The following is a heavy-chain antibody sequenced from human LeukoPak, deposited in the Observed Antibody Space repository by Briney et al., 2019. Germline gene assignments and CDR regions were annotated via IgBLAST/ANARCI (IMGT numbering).Heavy chain of an antibody. J-gene: IGHJ6*03. D-gene: IGHD6-6*01. Sequence: PSETLSLTCTVSGGSISSYYWSWIRQPAGKGLEWIGRIYTSGSTNYNPSLKSRVTMSVDTSKTQFSLKLSSVTAADTAVYYCARDLMTSSYYYYYYMDVWGKGTTVTVSS. CDR2: IYTSGST. V-gene: IGHV4-4*07. CDR3: ARDLMTSSYYYYYYMDV. CDR1: GGSISSYY.